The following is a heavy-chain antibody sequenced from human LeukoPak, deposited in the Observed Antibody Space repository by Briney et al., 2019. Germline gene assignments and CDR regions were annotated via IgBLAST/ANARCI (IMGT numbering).Heavy chain of an antibody. V-gene: IGHV3-21*04. Sequence: PGGSLRLSCAASGFTFSSYSMNWVRQAPGKGLEWVSSISSSSSYIYYADSVKGRFTISRDNAKNSLYLQMNSLRAEDTAVYYCAKAFYGSGSPDYWGQGTLVTVSS. J-gene: IGHJ4*02. CDR3: AKAFYGSGSPDY. CDR1: GFTFSSYS. CDR2: ISSSSSYI. D-gene: IGHD3-10*01.